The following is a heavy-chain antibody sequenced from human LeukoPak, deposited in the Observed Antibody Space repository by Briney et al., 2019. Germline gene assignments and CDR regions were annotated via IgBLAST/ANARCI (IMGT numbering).Heavy chain of an antibody. CDR1: GYTFTAYY. CDR2: MNPNSGGT. J-gene: IGHJ4*02. Sequence: ASVKVSCKASGYTFTAYYMHWVRQAPGQGLEWMGWMNPNSGGTHYAQRFQGRVTMTRDTSISTAYMELSRLRSDDTAVYYCAREPRPRGGWFVSDWGQGTLVTVSS. CDR3: AREPRPRGGWFVSD. V-gene: IGHV1-2*02. D-gene: IGHD2-15*01.